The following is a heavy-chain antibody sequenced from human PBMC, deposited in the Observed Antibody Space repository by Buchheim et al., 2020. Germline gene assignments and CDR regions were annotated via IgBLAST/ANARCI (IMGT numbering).Heavy chain of an antibody. CDR3: AATRLLWFREFDY. J-gene: IGHJ4*02. CDR2: ISYDGSNK. Sequence: QVQLVESGGGVVQPGRSLRLSCAASGFTFSSYAMHWVRQAPGKGLEWVAVISYDGSNKYYADSVKGRFTISSDNSKNKRYLQMNSLRAEDTAVYYCAATRLLWFREFDYWGQGTL. V-gene: IGHV3-30*04. D-gene: IGHD3-10*01. CDR1: GFTFSSYA.